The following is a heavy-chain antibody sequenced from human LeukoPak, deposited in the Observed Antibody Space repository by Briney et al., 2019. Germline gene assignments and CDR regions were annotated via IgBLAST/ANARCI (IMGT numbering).Heavy chain of an antibody. CDR2: ISSSSSYI. Sequence: PGGSLRLSCAASGFTFSSYSMNWVRQAPGKGLEWVSSISSSSSYIYYADSVKGRFTISRDNAKNSLYLQMNSLRAEDTAVYYRARGLELQDPVSGYFDYWGQGTLVTVSS. V-gene: IGHV3-21*01. CDR1: GFTFSSYS. CDR3: ARGLELQDPVSGYFDY. J-gene: IGHJ4*02. D-gene: IGHD1-7*01.